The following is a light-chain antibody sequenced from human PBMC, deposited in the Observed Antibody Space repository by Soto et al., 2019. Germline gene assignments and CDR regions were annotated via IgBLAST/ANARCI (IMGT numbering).Light chain of an antibody. V-gene: IGLV2-11*01. J-gene: IGLJ2*01. Sequence: QSALTQPRSVSGSPGQSVTISCTGTSSDVGYYNYVSWYQQHAGKAPKLMIYDVSKWPSGVPNRFSGSKSGNTASLTISGLQAEDEADYYCCSYAGSYSHVVFGGGTKLTVL. CDR2: DVS. CDR1: SSDVGYYNY. CDR3: CSYAGSYSHVV.